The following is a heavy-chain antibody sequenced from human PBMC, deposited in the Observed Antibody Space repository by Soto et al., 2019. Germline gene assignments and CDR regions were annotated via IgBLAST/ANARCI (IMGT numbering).Heavy chain of an antibody. CDR2: VSGNNGAS. V-gene: IGHV1-18*04. CDR1: GYTSADFG. J-gene: IGHJ5*01. CDR3: VRDQKYFRVNGNWFDS. D-gene: IGHD2-2*01. Sequence: GSVKVSCKGSGYTSADFGISWVRQAPGQGLEWMGWVSGNNGASNPAPKVQGRITMTLDTSTGVSYMALRSLRSDDTAIYYCVRDQKYFRVNGNWFDSWGQGTLVTVSS.